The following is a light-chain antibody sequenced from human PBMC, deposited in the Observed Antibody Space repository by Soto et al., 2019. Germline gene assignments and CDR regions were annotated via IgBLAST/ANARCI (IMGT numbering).Light chain of an antibody. CDR3: QQRSNWPQLT. CDR1: QSVGSY. V-gene: IGKV3-11*01. J-gene: IGKJ4*01. CDR2: DAS. Sequence: EIVLTQSPATLSLSPGERATLSCRTSQSVGSYLAWYQQKLGQAPRLLIYDASNRATGIPARFSGSGSGTDFTLTISSLEPEDFAVYYCQQRSNWPQLTFGGGTKVEIK.